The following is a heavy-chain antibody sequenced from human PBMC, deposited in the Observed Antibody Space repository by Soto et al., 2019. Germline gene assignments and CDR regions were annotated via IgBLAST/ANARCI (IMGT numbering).Heavy chain of an antibody. CDR1: GDTFSSYA. J-gene: IGHJ6*02. D-gene: IGHD3-3*01. CDR2: IIPIFGTA. V-gene: IGHV1-69*13. Sequence: GASVKFSFKASGDTFSSYAISWVRHAPGQGLEWMGWIIPIFGTANYAQKFQGRVTITADESTSTAYMELISLRSEDTAVYYCARSTYYDFWSGYYLHYYGMDVWGQGTTVNVSS. CDR3: ARSTYYDFWSGYYLHYYGMDV.